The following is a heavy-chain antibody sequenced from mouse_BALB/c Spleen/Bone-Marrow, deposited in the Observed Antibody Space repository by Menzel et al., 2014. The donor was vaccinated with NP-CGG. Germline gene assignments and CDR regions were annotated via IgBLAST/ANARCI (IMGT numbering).Heavy chain of an antibody. CDR1: GFTFSNFG. CDR2: VSTGSTII. Sequence: EVHLVESGGGLVQPEGSRKLSCAASGFTFSNFGMHWFRQSPEKGLEWVAFVSTGSTIIYYADTVKGRFTISRDNPENTLILQMTSLRSGDTAIYYCARSHFYGNYFDYWGQGTTLTVSS. CDR3: ARSHFYGNYFDY. D-gene: IGHD2-1*01. J-gene: IGHJ2*01. V-gene: IGHV5-17*02.